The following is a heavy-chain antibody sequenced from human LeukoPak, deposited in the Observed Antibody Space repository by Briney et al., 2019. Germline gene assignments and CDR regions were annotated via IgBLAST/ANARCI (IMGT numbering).Heavy chain of an antibody. CDR2: IYPGDSDT. D-gene: IGHD5-24*01. CDR3: ARQRSEMATIHYYYFDY. V-gene: IGHV5-51*01. J-gene: IGHJ4*02. CDR1: GYSFTSYW. Sequence: GESLQISCQGSGYSFTSYWIGWVRQMPGKGLAWMGIIYPGDSDTRYSPSFQGQVTISADKSISTAYLQWSSLKASDTAMYYCARQRSEMATIHYYYFDYWGQGTLVTVSS.